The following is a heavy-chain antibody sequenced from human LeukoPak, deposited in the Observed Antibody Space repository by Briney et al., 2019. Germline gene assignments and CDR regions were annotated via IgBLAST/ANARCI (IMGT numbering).Heavy chain of an antibody. V-gene: IGHV4-59*01. CDR3: AREGGSYYGSGSVGAFDI. Sequence: SETLSLTCTVSGGSISSYYWSWIRQPPGKGLEWIGYIYYSGSTNYNPSLKSRVTISVDTSKNQFSLKLSSVTAADTAVYYCAREGGSYYGSGSVGAFDIWGHGTMVTVSS. CDR2: IYYSGST. D-gene: IGHD3-10*01. J-gene: IGHJ3*02. CDR1: GGSISSYY.